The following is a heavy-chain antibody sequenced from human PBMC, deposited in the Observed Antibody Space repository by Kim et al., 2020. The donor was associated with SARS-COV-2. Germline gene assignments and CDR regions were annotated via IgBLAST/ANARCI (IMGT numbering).Heavy chain of an antibody. D-gene: IGHD1-26*01. Sequence: YADSVKGRFTISRDNAENTVYLQMNSLRAEDTAVYYCATFRYSGSYGESWGQGTLVTVSS. CDR3: ATFRYSGSYGES. V-gene: IGHV3-74*03. J-gene: IGHJ5*02.